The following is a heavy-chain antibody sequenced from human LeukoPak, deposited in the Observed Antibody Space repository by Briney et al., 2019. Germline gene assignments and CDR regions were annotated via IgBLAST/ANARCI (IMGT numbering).Heavy chain of an antibody. CDR1: GYTFTSYY. J-gene: IGHJ6*03. D-gene: IGHD1-1*01. CDR3: ARAARLEPTPQSTYYYYMDV. V-gene: IGHV1-46*01. CDR2: INPSGGST. Sequence: GASVKVSCKASGYTFTSYYMHWVRQAPGQGLEWMGIINPSGGSTSYAQKFQGRVTITADKSTSTAYMELSSLRSEDTAVYYCARAARLEPTPQSTYYYYMDVWGKGTTVTVSS.